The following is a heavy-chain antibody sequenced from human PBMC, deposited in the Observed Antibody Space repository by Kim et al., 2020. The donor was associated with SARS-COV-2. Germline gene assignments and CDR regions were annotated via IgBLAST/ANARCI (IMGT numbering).Heavy chain of an antibody. V-gene: IGHV4-34*01. CDR1: GGSFSGFY. Sequence: SETLSLTCAVYGGSFSGFYWSWIRQPPGRGLEWIWEINHSGSTNYNPALKSRGTITVDTSKNKSSLKLTSVTAADTPGYYYSGTISNTSGALRYYCWLWG. CDR2: INHSGST. CDR3: SGTISNTSGALRYYCWL. J-gene: IGHJ2*01. D-gene: IGHD3-10*01.